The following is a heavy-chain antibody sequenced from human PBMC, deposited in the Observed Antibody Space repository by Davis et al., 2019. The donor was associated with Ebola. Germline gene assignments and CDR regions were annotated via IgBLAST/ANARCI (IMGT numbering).Heavy chain of an antibody. J-gene: IGHJ6*02. V-gene: IGHV3-48*04. CDR3: ARDGVVGANDGMDV. Sequence: GESLKISCAASGFTFSSYAMSWVRQAPGKGLEWVSYVSSSGSTIYYADSVKGRFTISRDNAKNSLYLQMNSLRAEDTAVYYCARDGVVGANDGMDVWGQGTTVTVSS. CDR2: VSSSGSTI. D-gene: IGHD1-26*01. CDR1: GFTFSSYA.